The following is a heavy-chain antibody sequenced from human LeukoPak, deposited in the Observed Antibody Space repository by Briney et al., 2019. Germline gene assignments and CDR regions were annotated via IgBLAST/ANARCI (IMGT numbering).Heavy chain of an antibody. D-gene: IGHD1-26*01. CDR3: ARGRWELPKFDP. J-gene: IGHJ5*02. CDR2: MSPNSGNT. V-gene: IGHV1-8*01. Sequence: ASVKVSCKASGYTFTSYDFNWVRQATGQRPEWMGWMSPNSGNTGYAQKFQGRVTMTRNTSISTAYMELSSLRSEDTAVYYCARGRWELPKFDPWGQGTLVTVSS. CDR1: GYTFTSYD.